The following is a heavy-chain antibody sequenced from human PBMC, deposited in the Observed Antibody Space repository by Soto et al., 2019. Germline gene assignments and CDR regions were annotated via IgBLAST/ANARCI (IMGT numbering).Heavy chain of an antibody. CDR1: GFTFSIYG. CDR2: IWNDGSNK. V-gene: IGHV3-33*01. D-gene: IGHD3-16*01. Sequence: QVQLVESGGGVVHPGRSLRLSCAASGFTFSIYGMHWVRQAPGKGLEWVAVIWNDGSNKYYGDSVKGRFTISRDNSKNTLYLHMNSLRADDTAVYYCARAVGPFDYWGQGTLVTVSS. J-gene: IGHJ4*02. CDR3: ARAVGPFDY.